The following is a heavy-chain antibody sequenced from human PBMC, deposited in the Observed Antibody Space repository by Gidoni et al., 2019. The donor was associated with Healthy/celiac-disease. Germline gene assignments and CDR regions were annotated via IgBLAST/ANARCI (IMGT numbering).Heavy chain of an antibody. CDR3: ARVDTAMDFDY. J-gene: IGHJ4*02. CDR2: ISSSNSYI. V-gene: IGHV3-21*01. Sequence: EVQLVESGGGLVKPGGSLRLSCADSGFTFSSYSMNWVRQAPGKGLEWVSSISSSNSYIYYADSVKGRFTISRDNAKNSLYLQMNSLRAEDTAVCYCARVDTAMDFDYWGQGTLVTVSS. D-gene: IGHD5-18*01. CDR1: GFTFSSYS.